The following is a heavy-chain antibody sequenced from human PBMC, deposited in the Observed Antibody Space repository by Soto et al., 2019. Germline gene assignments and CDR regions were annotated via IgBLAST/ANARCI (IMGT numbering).Heavy chain of an antibody. D-gene: IGHD2-2*01. CDR3: AKDLVVVPAAKSSYYYYGMDV. CDR2: ISGSGGST. Sequence: PVGSLRLSCAASGFTFSSYAMSWVRQAPGKGLEWVSAISGSGGSTYYADSVKGRFTISRDNSKNTLYLQMNSLRAEDTAVYYCAKDLVVVPAAKSSYYYYGMDVWGQGTTVTVSS. V-gene: IGHV3-23*01. J-gene: IGHJ6*02. CDR1: GFTFSSYA.